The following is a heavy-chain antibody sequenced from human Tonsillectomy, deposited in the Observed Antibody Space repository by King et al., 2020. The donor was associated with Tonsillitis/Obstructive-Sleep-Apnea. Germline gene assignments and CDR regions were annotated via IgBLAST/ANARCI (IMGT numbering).Heavy chain of an antibody. CDR3: ARGINDFWSGYVIDY. Sequence: QLVQSGGGLVKPGGSLRLSCAASGFTFSDYYMSWIRQAPGKGLQWVSYISRSSSYTNYADSVKGRFTISRDNAKNSLYLQMNSLRAEDTAVYYCARGINDFWSGYVIDYWGQGTLVTVSS. CDR2: ISRSSSYT. V-gene: IGHV3-11*05. J-gene: IGHJ4*02. D-gene: IGHD3-3*01. CDR1: GFTFSDYY.